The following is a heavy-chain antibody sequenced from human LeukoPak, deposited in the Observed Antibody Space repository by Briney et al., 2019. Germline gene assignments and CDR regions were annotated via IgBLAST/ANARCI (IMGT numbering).Heavy chain of an antibody. J-gene: IGHJ4*02. CDR1: GFTFSSYA. CDR2: ILYDGSNK. CDR3: ARDWGSSSSDY. V-gene: IGHV3-30-3*01. D-gene: IGHD6-6*01. Sequence: GGSLRLSCAASGFTFSSYAMHWVRQAPGKGLEWVAVILYDGSNKYYADSVKGRFTISRDDSKNTLYLQMNSLRAEDTAVYYCARDWGSSSSDYWGQGTLVTVSS.